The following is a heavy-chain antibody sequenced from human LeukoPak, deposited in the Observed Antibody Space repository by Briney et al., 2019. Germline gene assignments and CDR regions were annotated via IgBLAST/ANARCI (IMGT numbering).Heavy chain of an antibody. V-gene: IGHV1-8*01. J-gene: IGHJ6*02. Sequence: ASVKVSCKASGYTFTSYDINRVRQATGQGLEWMGWMNPNSGNTGYAQKFQGRVTMTRNTSISTAYMELSSLRSEDTAVYYCARPPPARYCSSTSCYTRFNYYYGMDVWGQGTTVTVSS. CDR1: GYTFTSYD. D-gene: IGHD2-2*02. CDR2: MNPNSGNT. CDR3: ARPPPARYCSSTSCYTRFNYYYGMDV.